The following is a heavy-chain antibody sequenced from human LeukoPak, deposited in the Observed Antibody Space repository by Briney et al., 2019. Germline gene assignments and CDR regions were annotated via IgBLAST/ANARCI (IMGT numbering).Heavy chain of an antibody. J-gene: IGHJ6*02. V-gene: IGHV3-23*01. D-gene: IGHD2-2*01. CDR2: ISGGGNST. CDR1: GFTFSSYA. CDR3: ARWVVVPAAMASFWYYYGMDV. Sequence: GGSLRLSCAASGFTFSSYAMNWDRQAPGKGLEWVSTISGGGNSTYYADSVKGRFTISRDNSKDTLYLQMNSLRAEDTAVYYCARWVVVPAAMASFWYYYGMDVWGQGTTVTVSS.